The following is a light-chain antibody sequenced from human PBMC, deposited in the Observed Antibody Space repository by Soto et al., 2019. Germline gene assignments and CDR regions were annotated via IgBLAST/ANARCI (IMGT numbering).Light chain of an antibody. V-gene: IGLV2-23*01. CDR3: CSYAGSSTHV. CDR2: EGS. CDR1: SSDVGSYNL. J-gene: IGLJ1*01. Sequence: QSVLTQPPSASGSPGQSVAISCTGTSSDVGSYNLVSWYQQHPGKAPKLLIYEGSKRPSGVSNRFSGSKSGNTASLTISGLQAEDEADYYCCSYAGSSTHVFGSGTKVTVL.